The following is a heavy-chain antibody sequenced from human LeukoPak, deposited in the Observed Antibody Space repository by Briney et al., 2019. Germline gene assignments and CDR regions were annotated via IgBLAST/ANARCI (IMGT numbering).Heavy chain of an antibody. J-gene: IGHJ4*02. D-gene: IGHD6-19*01. Sequence: SETLSLTCTVSGGSISSYFWSWIRQPAGKGLEWIGCIYTSGSTDYNPSLKSRVTMSVDTSKNQFSLKLNSVTAADTAVYYCARGPRNSDWYSIDYWGQGTLATVSS. CDR2: IYTSGST. CDR3: ARGPRNSDWYSIDY. CDR1: GGSISSYF. V-gene: IGHV4-4*07.